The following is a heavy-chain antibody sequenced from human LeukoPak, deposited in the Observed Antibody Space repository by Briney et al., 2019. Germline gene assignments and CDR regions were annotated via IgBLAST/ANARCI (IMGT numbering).Heavy chain of an antibody. CDR3: ARDGVNSRYSSSLPGVDY. CDR2: IYYSGRT. V-gene: IGHV4-39*07. D-gene: IGHD6-13*01. Sequence: PSETLSLTCTVSGGSISSSSYYWGWIRQPPGKGLEWIGSIYYSGRTYYNPSLKSRVTISVDTSKNQFSLKLSSVTAADTAVYYSARDGVNSRYSSSLPGVDYWGQGTLVTVSS. J-gene: IGHJ4*02. CDR1: GGSISSSSYY.